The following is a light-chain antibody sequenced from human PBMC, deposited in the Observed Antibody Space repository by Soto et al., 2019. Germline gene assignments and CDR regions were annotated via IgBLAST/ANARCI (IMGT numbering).Light chain of an antibody. Sequence: DIQMTQSPSTLSASVGDTVTITCRASQSISGWLACHQQQLGKAPNLLIYDVSAVKRGIPPRFSGSGSGTDFTLTVMSLQPEDFASDYCQQYDSLSVTFGQGTTV. J-gene: IGKJ1*01. CDR1: QSISGW. V-gene: IGKV1-5*01. CDR3: QQYDSLSVT. CDR2: DVS.